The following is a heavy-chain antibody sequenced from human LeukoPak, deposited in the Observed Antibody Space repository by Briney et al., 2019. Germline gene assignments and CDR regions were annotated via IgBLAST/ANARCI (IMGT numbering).Heavy chain of an antibody. CDR3: ARGPRDSSSSNYMRRFDY. D-gene: IGHD3-22*01. CDR1: GYSISSDNY. Sequence: SETLSLTCAVSGYSISSDNYWVWLRQPPGQGLELTGVIYHSGSTYYNPSLKRRVTISVDTSKNHFSLKLSSVTAADTAVYYCARGPRDSSSSNYMRRFDYWGQGTLVTVSS. V-gene: IGHV4-38-2*01. J-gene: IGHJ4*02. CDR2: IYHSGST.